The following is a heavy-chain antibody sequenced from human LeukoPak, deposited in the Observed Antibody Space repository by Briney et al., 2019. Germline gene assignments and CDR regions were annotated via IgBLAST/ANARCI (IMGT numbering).Heavy chain of an antibody. V-gene: IGHV3-53*01. CDR1: GFTVSSNY. D-gene: IGHD3-10*01. J-gene: IGHJ4*02. Sequence: GGSLRLSCAASGFTVSSNYMSWVRQAPGKGLEWVSVIYSGGSTYYADSVKGRFTISRDNAKNSLYLQMNSLRAEDTAVYYCARSRPTRFDYWGQGTLVTVSS. CDR2: IYSGGST. CDR3: ARSRPTRFDY.